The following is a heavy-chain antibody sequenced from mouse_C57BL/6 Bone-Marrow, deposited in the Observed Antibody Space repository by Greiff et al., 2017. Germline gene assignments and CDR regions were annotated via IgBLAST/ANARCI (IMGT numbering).Heavy chain of an antibody. J-gene: IGHJ3*01. Sequence: EVLLVESGGGLVKPGGSLKLSCAASGFTFSDYGMHWVRQAPEKGLEWVAYISSGSSTIYYSDTVKGRFTISRDNAKNTLFLQMTSLRSEDTAMYYCARYYGSYPFAYWGQGTLVTVSA. V-gene: IGHV5-17*01. D-gene: IGHD2-1*01. CDR3: ARYYGSYPFAY. CDR2: ISSGSSTI. CDR1: GFTFSDYG.